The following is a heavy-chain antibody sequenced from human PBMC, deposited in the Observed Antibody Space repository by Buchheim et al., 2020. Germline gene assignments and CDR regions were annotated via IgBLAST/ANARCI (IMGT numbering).Heavy chain of an antibody. CDR3: ARDSDCSGGTCYSNGMDL. CDR1: GGSISTYY. J-gene: IGHJ6*02. D-gene: IGHD2-15*01. V-gene: IGHV4-59*01. CDR2: IYYSGST. Sequence: QVQLQESGPGLVKPSETLSLTCTVSGGSISTYYWSWIRQPPGKGLEWIGYIYYSGSTNYNPSLKSRVTISVDTSKNQFSLKLSSVTAADTAVYYCARDSDCSGGTCYSNGMDLWGQGTT.